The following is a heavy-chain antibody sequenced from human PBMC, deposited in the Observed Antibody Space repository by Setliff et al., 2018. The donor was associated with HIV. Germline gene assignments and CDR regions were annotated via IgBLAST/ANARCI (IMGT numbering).Heavy chain of an antibody. D-gene: IGHD3-3*01. CDR1: DFTVSSNG. J-gene: IGHJ6*02. V-gene: IGHV3-66*02. CDR2: IYSGGSP. Sequence: GGSLRLSCAASDFTVSSNGMTWVRQAPGRGLESVSLIYSGGSPYYADSVQGRFTISRDNSINTIYLQMNSLRTEDTAVYYCTRATYFSFWSGNFYGMDVWGQGTTVTVSS. CDR3: TRATYFSFWSGNFYGMDV.